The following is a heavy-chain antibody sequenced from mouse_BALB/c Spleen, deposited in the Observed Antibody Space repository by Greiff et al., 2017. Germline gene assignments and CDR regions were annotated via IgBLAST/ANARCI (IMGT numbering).Heavy chain of an antibody. CDR1: GFTFSSFG. D-gene: IGHD2-12*01. J-gene: IGHJ4*01. CDR2: ISSGSSTI. Sequence: DVMLVESGGGLVQPGGSRKLSCAASGFTFSSFGMHWVRQAPEKGLEWVAYISSGSSTIYYADTVKGRFTISRDNPKNTLFLQMTSLRSEDTAMYYCARWTTGMDYWGQGTSVTVSS. CDR3: ARWTTGMDY. V-gene: IGHV5-17*02.